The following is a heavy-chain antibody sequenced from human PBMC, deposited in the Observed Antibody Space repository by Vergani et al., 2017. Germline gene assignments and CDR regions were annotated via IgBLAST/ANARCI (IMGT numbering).Heavy chain of an antibody. V-gene: IGHV4-38-2*01. CDR2: IYHSGST. D-gene: IGHD3-10*01. CDR1: GYSFSSGYY. CDR3: ARAYGSGSYYKYSHFDY. J-gene: IGHJ4*02. Sequence: QVQLQESGPGLVKPSETLSLTCAVSGYSFSSGYYWGWIRQPPGKGLEWIGSIYHSGSTYYNPSLKSRVTISVDTSKNQFSLKLSSVTAADTAVYYCARAYGSGSYYKYSHFDYWGQGTLVTVSS.